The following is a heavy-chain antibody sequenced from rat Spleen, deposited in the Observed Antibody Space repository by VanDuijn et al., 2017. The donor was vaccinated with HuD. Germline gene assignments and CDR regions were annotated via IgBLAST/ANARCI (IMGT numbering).Heavy chain of an antibody. J-gene: IGHJ2*01. CDR1: GFTFSNYD. D-gene: IGHD1-11*01. CDR2: ISYEGSNT. CDR3: ARPSTETDCCDY. Sequence: EVQLVESGGGLVQPGRSMKLSCAASGFTFSNYDMAWVRQAPKKGLEWVASISYEGSNTYYGSSVKGRVTISRDNAKTTLYLQVTSLKSEETATYYCARPSTETDCCDYWGQGVMVTVSS. V-gene: IGHV5-22*01.